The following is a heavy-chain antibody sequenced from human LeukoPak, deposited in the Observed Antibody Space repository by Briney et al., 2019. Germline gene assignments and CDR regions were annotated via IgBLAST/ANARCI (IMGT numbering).Heavy chain of an antibody. CDR2: ISNSGSN. CDR3: AREGYTSGSDAFDI. V-gene: IGHV4-61*01. CDR1: GGSVSSSSYY. D-gene: IGHD6-19*01. Sequence: SETLSLTCTVAGGSVSSSSYYWDWIRQPPGKGLEWMCNISNSGSNSYTRSLKSRVTISVDTSTKQFSLNLSSVTAADTAVCYCAREGYTSGSDAFDIWGQGTMVTVSS. J-gene: IGHJ3*02.